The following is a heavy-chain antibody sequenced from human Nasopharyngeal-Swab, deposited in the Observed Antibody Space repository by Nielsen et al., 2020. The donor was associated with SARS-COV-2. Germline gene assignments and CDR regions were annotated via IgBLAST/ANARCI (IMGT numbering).Heavy chain of an antibody. CDR1: GFTFSSYA. Sequence: GESLKISCATSGFTFSSYAMHWVRQAPGKGLEWVAHIKQGGSEQYYVDSVKGRFTISRDNAKNSLYLQMNSLRAEDTAVYYCARYCSTTSCPRGFDYWGQGTLVTVSS. V-gene: IGHV3-7*01. D-gene: IGHD2-2*01. J-gene: IGHJ4*02. CDR3: ARYCSTTSCPRGFDY. CDR2: IKQGGSEQ.